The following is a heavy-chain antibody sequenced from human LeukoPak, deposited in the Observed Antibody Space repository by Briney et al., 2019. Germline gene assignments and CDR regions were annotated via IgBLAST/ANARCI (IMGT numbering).Heavy chain of an antibody. J-gene: IGHJ4*02. CDR3: ARFRRITIFGVVIGFDY. V-gene: IGHV4-34*01. D-gene: IGHD3-3*01. Sequence: SETLSLTCAVYGGSFSGYYWSWIRQPPGKGLEWIGEINHSGSTNYNPSLKSRVTISVDTSKNQLSLKLSSVTAADTAVYYCARFRRITIFGVVIGFDYWGQGTLVTVSS. CDR2: INHSGST. CDR1: GGSFSGYY.